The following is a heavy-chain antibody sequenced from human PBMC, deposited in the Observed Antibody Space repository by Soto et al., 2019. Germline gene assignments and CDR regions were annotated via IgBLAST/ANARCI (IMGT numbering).Heavy chain of an antibody. Sequence: SGPTLVNPTQTLTLTCTFSGFSLSTSGMCVSWIRQPPGKALEWLARIDWDDDKYYSTSLKTRLTISKDTSKNQVVLTMTNMDPVDTATYYCARSTYYYDSSGYGFYDFDDWGQGTLVTVSS. V-gene: IGHV2-70*11. CDR1: GFSLSTSGMC. CDR2: IDWDDDK. CDR3: ARSTYYYDSSGYGFYDFDD. D-gene: IGHD3-22*01. J-gene: IGHJ4*02.